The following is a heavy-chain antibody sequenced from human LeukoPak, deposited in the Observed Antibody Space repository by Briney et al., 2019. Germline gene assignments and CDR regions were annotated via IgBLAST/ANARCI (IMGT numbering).Heavy chain of an antibody. CDR2: ISSNGGST. CDR1: GFTFSSYA. D-gene: IGHD6-13*01. V-gene: IGHV3-64*01. Sequence: GGSLRLSCAASGFTFSSYAMHWVRQAPGKGLEYVSAISSNGGSTYYANSVKGRFTISRDNSKNTLYLQMGSLRAEDMAVYYCARGPKYSSSWTPFHDYYYYYYMDVWGKGTTVTVSS. CDR3: ARGPKYSSSWTPFHDYYYYYYMDV. J-gene: IGHJ6*03.